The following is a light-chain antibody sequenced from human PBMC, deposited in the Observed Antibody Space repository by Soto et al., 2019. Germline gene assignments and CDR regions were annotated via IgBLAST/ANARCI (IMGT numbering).Light chain of an antibody. CDR1: QSVSSSY. CDR2: GAS. CDR3: QQYCSSGYT. V-gene: IGKV3-20*01. Sequence: EIVLTQSPGTLSLSPGERATLSCRASQSVSSSYLAWYQQKPGQAPRLLIYGASSRATGITDRFSGSGSARHFTLIINRSEPEDVAVYYCQQYCSSGYTFGQGTKLEIK. J-gene: IGKJ2*01.